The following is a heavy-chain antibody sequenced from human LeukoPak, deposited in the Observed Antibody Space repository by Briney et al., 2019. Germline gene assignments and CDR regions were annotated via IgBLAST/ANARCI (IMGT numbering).Heavy chain of an antibody. CDR3: ASHGQAYCGGDCYFDY. D-gene: IGHD2-21*02. Sequence: GASVKVSCKASGGTFSSYTISWVRQAPGQGLERMGRIIPILGIANYAQKFQGRVTITAGKSTSTAYMELSSLRSEDTAVYYCASHGQAYCGGDCYFDYWGQGTLVTVSS. J-gene: IGHJ4*02. CDR1: GGTFSSYT. V-gene: IGHV1-69*02. CDR2: IIPILGIA.